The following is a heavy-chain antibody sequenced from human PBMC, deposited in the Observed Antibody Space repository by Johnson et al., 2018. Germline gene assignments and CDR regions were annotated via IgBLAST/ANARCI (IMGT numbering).Heavy chain of an antibody. Sequence: QVQLVESGGGVVQSGRSLRLSCAASGFAFNTYGMHWVRQAPGTGLEWVAVVPFDGINEYYADSVKGRFTISRDNSKKTLYLQMNSLRPDDTAVYYCAKDSGRGYSNYYYYMDGWGKGTTVTGSS. D-gene: IGHD3-22*01. CDR2: VPFDGINE. V-gene: IGHV3-30*18. CDR1: GFAFNTYG. J-gene: IGHJ6*03. CDR3: AKDSGRGYSNYYYYMDG.